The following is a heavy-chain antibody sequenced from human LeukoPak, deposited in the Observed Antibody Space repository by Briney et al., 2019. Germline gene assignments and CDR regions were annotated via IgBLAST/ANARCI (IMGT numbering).Heavy chain of an antibody. V-gene: IGHV3-23*01. D-gene: IGHD3-22*01. CDR2: ISGSGGST. CDR3: TGSYYYEYFQH. Sequence: GGSLRLSCAASGFTFNSYAMTWVRQAPGKGLEWVSDISGSGGSTYYAASVRGRFTISRDNSKSTLYLQMNSLRAEDTALYYCTGSYYYEYFQHWGQGTLVTVSS. J-gene: IGHJ1*01. CDR1: GFTFNSYA.